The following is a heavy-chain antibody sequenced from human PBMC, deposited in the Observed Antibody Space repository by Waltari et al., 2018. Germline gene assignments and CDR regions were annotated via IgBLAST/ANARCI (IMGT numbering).Heavy chain of an antibody. J-gene: IGHJ4*02. D-gene: IGHD3-10*01. CDR2: ISANGNTK. CDR3: ARGLDYVSGSYIHDS. CDR1: GFTFSSYA. Sequence: QVQLVESGGGVVQPGRSLRLPCAASGFTFSSYAMPWVRQAPGKVLEWAEVISANGNTKYDADSVKGRFTISRDNSKNTLFLKMNSLRAEDTAVFFCARGLDYVSGSYIHDSWGQGTLVTVSS. V-gene: IGHV3-30*01.